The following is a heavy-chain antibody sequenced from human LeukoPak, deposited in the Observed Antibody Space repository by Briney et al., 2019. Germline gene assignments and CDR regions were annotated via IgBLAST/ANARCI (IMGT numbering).Heavy chain of an antibody. Sequence: SETLSLTCAVSGGSFSGYYWSWIRQPPGKGLEWIGEINHSGSTNYNPSLKRRVTIAVDTSKNQFSLKLSSVAAADTSVYECSRRDRPGMLDYWGQGTLVTVPS. J-gene: IGHJ4*02. CDR3: SRRDRPGMLDY. CDR1: GGSFSGYY. V-gene: IGHV4-34*01. CDR2: INHSGST. D-gene: IGHD2-8*01.